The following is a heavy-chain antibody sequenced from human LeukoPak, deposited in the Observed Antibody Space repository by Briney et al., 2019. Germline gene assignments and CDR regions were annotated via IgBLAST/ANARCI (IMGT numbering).Heavy chain of an antibody. J-gene: IGHJ4*02. V-gene: IGHV1-2*04. CDR3: ARAIAAAGTGPYYFDY. CDR1: GYTFTGYY. D-gene: IGHD6-13*01. CDR2: INPNSGGT. Sequence: ASVKVSCKASGYTFTGYYMHWVRQAPGQGLEWMGWINPNSGGTNYARKFQGWVTMTRDTSISTAYMELSRLRSDDTAVYYCARAIAAAGTGPYYFDYWGQGTLVTVSS.